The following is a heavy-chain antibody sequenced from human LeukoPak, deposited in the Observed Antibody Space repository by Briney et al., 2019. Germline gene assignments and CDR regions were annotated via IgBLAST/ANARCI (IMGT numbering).Heavy chain of an antibody. CDR3: ARADIVVVPAARPSYYMDV. CDR1: GGSISSYY. J-gene: IGHJ6*03. V-gene: IGHV4-59*01. Sequence: SETLSLTCTVSGGSISSYYWSWIRQPPGKGLEWIGHIYYSGSTNYNPSLNSRVTISVDTSKNQFSLKLSSVTAADTAVYYCARADIVVVPAARPSYYMDVGGKGTTVSVSS. CDR2: IYYSGST. D-gene: IGHD2-2*01.